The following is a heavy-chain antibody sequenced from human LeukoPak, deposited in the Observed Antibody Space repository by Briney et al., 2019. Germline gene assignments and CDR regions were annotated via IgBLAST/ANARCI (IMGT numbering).Heavy chain of an antibody. CDR2: MNPNSGNT. Sequence: ASVKVSCKASGYTFTSYDINWVRQATGQGLEWMGWMNPNSGNTGYAQKFQGRVTMIRNTSISTAYMELSSLRSEDTAVYYCARGSRDGYNFNYWGQGTLVTVSS. J-gene: IGHJ4*02. D-gene: IGHD5-24*01. V-gene: IGHV1-8*01. CDR3: ARGSRDGYNFNY. CDR1: GYTFTSYD.